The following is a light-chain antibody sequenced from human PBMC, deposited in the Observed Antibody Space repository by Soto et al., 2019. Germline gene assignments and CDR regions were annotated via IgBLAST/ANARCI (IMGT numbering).Light chain of an antibody. CDR2: WAS. CDR3: QQYLTTPYT. J-gene: IGKJ2*01. Sequence: DIVMTQSPDSLAVSLGERATINGKSSQSVLYSSNNKNYLAWYQQKPGQPPKLLIYWASTRESGVPDRFSGSGSGTDFTLTISSLQAEDVAVYYCQQYLTTPYTFGQGTKLEIK. V-gene: IGKV4-1*01. CDR1: QSVLYSSNNKNY.